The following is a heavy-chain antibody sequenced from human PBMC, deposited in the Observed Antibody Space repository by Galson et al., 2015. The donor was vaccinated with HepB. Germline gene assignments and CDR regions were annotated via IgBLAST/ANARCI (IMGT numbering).Heavy chain of an antibody. CDR3: ARRKGYGSAFYDAFEI. CDR1: GYSFTSYW. Sequence: SGAEVKKPGESLKISCKGSGYSFTSYWIGWVRQMPGKGLEWMGIIYPGDSDTRYSPSFQGQVTISADKSISTAYLQWSSLKASDTAMYYCARRKGYGSAFYDAFEILGQGTMVTVSS. V-gene: IGHV5-51*01. J-gene: IGHJ3*02. CDR2: IYPGDSDT. D-gene: IGHD3-10*01.